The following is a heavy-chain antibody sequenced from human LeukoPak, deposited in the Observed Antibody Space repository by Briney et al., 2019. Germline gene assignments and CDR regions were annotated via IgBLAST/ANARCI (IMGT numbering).Heavy chain of an antibody. D-gene: IGHD1-1*01. CDR1: GFPFIEYS. J-gene: IGHJ4*02. Sequence: GGSLRLSCTASGFPFIEYSMNWVRQAPGKGLEWISYIGIDSGNTKYADSERGRFTISADKAKNSLYLQMNSLRVEDTAVYYCARDHNYAFDNWGQGTLVSVAS. V-gene: IGHV3-48*01. CDR3: ARDHNYAFDN. CDR2: IGIDSGNT.